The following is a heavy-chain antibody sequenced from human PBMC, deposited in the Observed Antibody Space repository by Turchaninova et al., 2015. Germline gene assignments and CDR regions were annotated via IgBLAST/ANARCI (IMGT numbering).Heavy chain of an antibody. CDR2: INCYNGDT. D-gene: IGHD3-22*01. CDR3: ARDPSNTSGYYAYMDV. V-gene: IGHV1-18*01. J-gene: IGHJ6*03. CDR1: GNTFIRHG. Sequence: QVXXVQSXAELKQPGAXXXVSCRVSGNTFIRHGSSWVRQAPGQGLEGMGWINCYNGDTRYAQKVQDRVSMAKDTSTSTVYMELRSLRSDDTAVYFCARDPSNTSGYYAYMDVWGKGTTVTVSS.